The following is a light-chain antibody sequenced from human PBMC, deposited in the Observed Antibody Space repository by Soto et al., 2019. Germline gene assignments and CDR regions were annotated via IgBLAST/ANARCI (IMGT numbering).Light chain of an antibody. V-gene: IGLV6-57*04. CDR1: SGSIASNY. J-gene: IGLJ2*01. Sequence: NFMLTQPHSVSESPGKTVTISCTRSSGSIASNYVQWYQQRPGSAPTPVIYEDSQRPSGVPDRFSSSIDSSSNSASLTISRLKTEDEADYYCQSFDINNVVFGGGTKLTVL. CDR3: QSFDINNVV. CDR2: EDS.